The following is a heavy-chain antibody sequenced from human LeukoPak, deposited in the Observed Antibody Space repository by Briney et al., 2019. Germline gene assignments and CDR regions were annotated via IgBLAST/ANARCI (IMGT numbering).Heavy chain of an antibody. V-gene: IGHV3-33*01. D-gene: IGHD5-24*01. CDR2: IWYDGSNK. Sequence: GGSLRLSRAAYGFSFSIYGFHGVRQAPGKGLEWVAVIWYDGSNKYYADSVKGRFTISRDNSKNTLYLQLNSLKPEDTAVYYCARDPSLRATTLSPLYSSDSWGQGTLVTVSS. CDR1: GFSFSIYG. J-gene: IGHJ4*02. CDR3: ARDPSLRATTLSPLYSSDS.